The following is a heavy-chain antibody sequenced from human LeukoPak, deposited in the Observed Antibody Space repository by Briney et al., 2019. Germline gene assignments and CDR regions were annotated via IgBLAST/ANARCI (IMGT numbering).Heavy chain of an antibody. J-gene: IGHJ4*02. V-gene: IGHV3-7*01. CDR1: GFTFRNSW. Sequence: PGGSLRLSCAASGFTFRNSWMHWVRQAPGKGLEWVGNINQDGSAKYYVDSVKGRFTISRDTAKDSLHLQMTSLRAEDTAVYYCARFWEVQLFDYWGQGTLVTVSS. CDR2: INQDGSAK. D-gene: IGHD5-18*01. CDR3: ARFWEVQLFDY.